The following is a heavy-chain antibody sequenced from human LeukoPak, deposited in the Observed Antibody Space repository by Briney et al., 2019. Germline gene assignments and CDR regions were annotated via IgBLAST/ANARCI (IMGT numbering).Heavy chain of an antibody. Sequence: GGSLRLSCAAAGFTFNHYGMHWVRQAPGKGLEWVAVIWSDGTNQYYAGSVKGRFTISRDDSGNTVYLQMNSLRPEDTGVYYWARDAQRGFDYSNSLEYWGKGTPVTVST. D-gene: IGHD4-11*01. CDR1: GFTFNHYG. CDR2: IWSDGTNQ. V-gene: IGHV3-33*01. J-gene: IGHJ4*02. CDR3: ARDAQRGFDYSNSLEY.